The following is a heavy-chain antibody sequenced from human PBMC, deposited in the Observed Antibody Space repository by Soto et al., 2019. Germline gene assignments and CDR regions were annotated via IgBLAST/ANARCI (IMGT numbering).Heavy chain of an antibody. Sequence: GGSLRLSCGASGFAFSRYSMNWVRQAPGKGPEWVSSISSSGSHSYYPDSVRGRFTISRDNAKNSLYLQMNSLIVDDTAVYYCVREYCSGGTCYPHFDYWGQGALVTVSS. D-gene: IGHD2-15*01. CDR3: VREYCSGGTCYPHFDY. CDR2: ISSSGSHS. V-gene: IGHV3-21*01. J-gene: IGHJ4*02. CDR1: GFAFSRYS.